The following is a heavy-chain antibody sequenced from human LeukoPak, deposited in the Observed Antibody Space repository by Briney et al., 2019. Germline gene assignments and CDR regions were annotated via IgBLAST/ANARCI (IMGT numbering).Heavy chain of an antibody. Sequence: GGSLRLSCAASGFTFSSYAMHWVRQAPGKGLEWVAVISYDGSNKYYADSVKGRFTISRDNSKNTLYLQMNSLRAEDTAVYYCARDYYRGAFDIWGQGTMVTVSS. J-gene: IGHJ3*02. CDR3: ARDYYRGAFDI. V-gene: IGHV3-30*04. CDR2: ISYDGSNK. CDR1: GFTFSSYA. D-gene: IGHD3-10*01.